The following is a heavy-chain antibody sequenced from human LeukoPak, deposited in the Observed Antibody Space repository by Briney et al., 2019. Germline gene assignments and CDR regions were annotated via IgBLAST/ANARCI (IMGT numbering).Heavy chain of an antibody. CDR1: GGSISSYY. CDR2: IYYSGST. Sequence: PSETLSLTCTVSGGSISSYYWSWIRQPPGKGLEWIGYIYYSGSTNYNPSLKSRVTISVDTSKNQFSLKLSSVTAADTAVYYCARGRDWQWSNYWLDAWGQGTLVTVSS. V-gene: IGHV4-59*08. D-gene: IGHD6-19*01. CDR3: ARGRDWQWSNYWLDA. J-gene: IGHJ5*02.